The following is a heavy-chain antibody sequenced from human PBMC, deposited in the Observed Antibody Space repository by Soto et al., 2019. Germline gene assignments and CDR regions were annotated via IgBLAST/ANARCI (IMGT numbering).Heavy chain of an antibody. CDR1: GFTFSSYG. Sequence: QVQLVESGGGVVQPGRSLRLSCAASGFTFSSYGMHWVRQAPGKGLEWVAVIWYDGSNKYYADSVKGRFTISRDNSKNPLYLQMNSLRAEDTAVYYCAREDQTGYSYGYYYYYGMDVWGQGTTVTVSS. D-gene: IGHD5-18*01. CDR2: IWYDGSNK. V-gene: IGHV3-33*01. CDR3: AREDQTGYSYGYYYYYGMDV. J-gene: IGHJ6*02.